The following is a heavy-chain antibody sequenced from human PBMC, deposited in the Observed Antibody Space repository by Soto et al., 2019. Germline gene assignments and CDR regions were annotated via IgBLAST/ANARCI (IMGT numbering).Heavy chain of an antibody. J-gene: IGHJ2*01. Sequence: QLLESGGGLVKPGGSLRLSCSASGFTFNKYAMSWVRQAPGKGLEWVSSISSNGTTTDYADSVKGRFTISRDNSMNTLSLQMDSLRGDDTAFYFCAKDKYTDAVRRVWFFDVWGRGTLVSVSS. CDR3: AKDKYTDAVRRVWFFDV. V-gene: IGHV3-23*01. CDR2: ISSNGTTT. D-gene: IGHD1-1*01. CDR1: GFTFNKYA.